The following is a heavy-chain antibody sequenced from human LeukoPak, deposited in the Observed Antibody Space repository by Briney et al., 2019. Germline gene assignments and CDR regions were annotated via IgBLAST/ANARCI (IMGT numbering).Heavy chain of an antibody. Sequence: PSETLSLTCTVSGGSINSTYYWGWIRQPPGKGLEWIGSINYSGNTYYNPSLKSRVTISVDTSKNQFSLNLSSVTAAETSIYYCAGSYSSTWYSTFDIWGQGTMVTVSS. CDR2: INYSGNT. D-gene: IGHD6-13*01. CDR3: AGSYSSTWYSTFDI. J-gene: IGHJ3*02. V-gene: IGHV4-39*01. CDR1: GGSINSTYY.